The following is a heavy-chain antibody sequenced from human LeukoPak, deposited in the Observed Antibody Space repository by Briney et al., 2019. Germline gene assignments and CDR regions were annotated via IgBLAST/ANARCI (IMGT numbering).Heavy chain of an antibody. V-gene: IGHV3-30*02. CDR2: IRYDGGNK. CDR3: ATDSSEESH. Sequence: GGSLRLSCAASGFTFSSYGMHWVRQAPGKGLEWVAFIRYDGGNKYYADSVKGRFTISRDNSKNTLYLQMNSLRAEDTAVYYCATDSSEESHWGQGTLVTVSS. D-gene: IGHD6-19*01. CDR1: GFTFSSYG. J-gene: IGHJ4*02.